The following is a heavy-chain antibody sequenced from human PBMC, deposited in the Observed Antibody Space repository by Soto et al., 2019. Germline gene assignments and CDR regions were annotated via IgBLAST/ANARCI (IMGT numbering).Heavy chain of an antibody. CDR3: TRAGSTETAYFFHN. Sequence: EVQLVESGGGLVQPGRSLRLSCTTSGFTFPNYAMNWVRQAPGKGLEWVGLIRNQSYSATIEYAESVKGRFIISRDDSKGIAYLQIGSRNTKDSAVYFYTRAGSTETAYFFHNWGQAPEVTVS. J-gene: IGHJ4*02. CDR2: IRNQSYSATI. D-gene: IGHD3-10*01. CDR1: GFTFPNYA. V-gene: IGHV3-49*04.